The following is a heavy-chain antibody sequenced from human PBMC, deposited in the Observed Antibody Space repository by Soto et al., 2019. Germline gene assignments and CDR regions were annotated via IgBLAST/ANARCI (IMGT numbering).Heavy chain of an antibody. J-gene: IGHJ6*02. CDR2: INPNSGGT. D-gene: IGHD1-26*01. CDR1: GYTFTGYY. V-gene: IGHV1-2*04. CDR3: ARGPPWGGSYIYYYGMDV. Sequence: QVQLVQSGAEVKKPGASVKVSCKASGYTFTGYYMHWVRQAPGQGLEWMGWINPNSGGTNYAQKFQGWVTMTRDPSISTAYMELSRLRSDDTAVYYCARGPPWGGSYIYYYGMDVWGQGTTVTVSS.